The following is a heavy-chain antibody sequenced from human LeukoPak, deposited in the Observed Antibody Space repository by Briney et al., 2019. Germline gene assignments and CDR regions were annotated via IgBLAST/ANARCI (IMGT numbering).Heavy chain of an antibody. J-gene: IGHJ4*02. D-gene: IGHD4-17*01. CDR1: GGTFSSFT. CDR2: IIPIFGST. V-gene: IGHV1-69*01. Sequence: SVKVSCKVSGGTFSSFTITWVRQAPGQGLEWMGGIIPIFGSTNYAQKFQGRVTNTADDSTSTAYMELRSLTSDDTAVYYCARGYDVGDFVPYTYWGQGTLVIVSP. CDR3: ARGYDVGDFVPYTY.